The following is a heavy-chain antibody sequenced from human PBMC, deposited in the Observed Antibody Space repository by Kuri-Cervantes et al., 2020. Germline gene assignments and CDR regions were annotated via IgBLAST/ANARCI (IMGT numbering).Heavy chain of an antibody. CDR2: IYHSGST. CDR1: GGSISSSNW. V-gene: IGHV4-4*02. Sequence: SETLSLTCAVSGGSISSSNWWSWVRQPPGKGLEWIGEIYHSGSTNYNPSLKSRVTISVDKSKNQFSLKLSSVTAADTAVYYCARGLGYSSSWYFDYWGQGTLVTVSS. CDR3: ARGLGYSSSWYFDY. D-gene: IGHD6-13*01. J-gene: IGHJ4*02.